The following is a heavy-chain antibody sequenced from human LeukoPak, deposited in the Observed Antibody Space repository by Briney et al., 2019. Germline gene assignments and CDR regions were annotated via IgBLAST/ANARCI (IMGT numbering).Heavy chain of an antibody. CDR3: ARSGYCSGGSCYPEDY. D-gene: IGHD2-15*01. V-gene: IGHV4-61*02. CDR1: GGSINSGSYY. J-gene: IGHJ4*02. CDR2: IYTSGST. Sequence: SQTLSLTCTVSGGSINSGSYYWSWIRQPAGKGLEWIGRIYTSGSTNYNPSLKSRVTISVDTSKNQFSLKVSSVAAADTAVYFCARSGYCSGGSCYPEDYWGQGTLVTVSS.